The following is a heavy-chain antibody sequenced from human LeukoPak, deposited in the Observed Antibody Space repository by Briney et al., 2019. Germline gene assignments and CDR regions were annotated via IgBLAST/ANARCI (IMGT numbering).Heavy chain of an antibody. CDR3: ARPGGYYGSGSYQEYFQH. V-gene: IGHV1-69*04. Sequence: RASVKVSCKASGGTFSSYAISWVRQAPGQGLEWMGRIIPIFGIANYAQKFQGRVTITADKSTSTAYMELSSLRSEDTAVYYCARPGGYYGSGSYQEYFQHWGQGTTVTVSS. J-gene: IGHJ1*01. CDR1: GGTFSSYA. CDR2: IIPIFGIA. D-gene: IGHD3-10*01.